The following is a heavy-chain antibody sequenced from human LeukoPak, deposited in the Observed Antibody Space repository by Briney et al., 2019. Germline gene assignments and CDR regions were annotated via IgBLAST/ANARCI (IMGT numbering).Heavy chain of an antibody. D-gene: IGHD3-16*02. CDR3: ARDQVKVWGSYRYNAFDI. Sequence: PSETLSLTCTVSGGSITGGGYYWGWIRQPPGKGLEWIGEIYHSGSTNYNPSLKSRVTISVDKSKNQFSLKLSSVTAADTAVYYCARDQVKVWGSYRYNAFDIWGQGTMVTVSS. CDR2: IYHSGST. V-gene: IGHV4-39*07. J-gene: IGHJ3*02. CDR1: GGSITGGGYY.